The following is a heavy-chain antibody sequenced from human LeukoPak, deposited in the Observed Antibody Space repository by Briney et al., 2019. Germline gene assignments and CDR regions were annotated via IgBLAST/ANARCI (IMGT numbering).Heavy chain of an antibody. Sequence: GGSLRLSCAASGFTVSSTYMSWVRQAPGKGLEWVSVNYSGGNIYYIESVKGRFTISRDTSKNTLYLQMISLRVEDTAIYYCAKDRIVMSGFFDYWGQGTLVTVSS. CDR3: AKDRIVMSGFFDY. V-gene: IGHV3-53*01. D-gene: IGHD6-19*01. J-gene: IGHJ4*02. CDR2: NYSGGNI. CDR1: GFTVSSTY.